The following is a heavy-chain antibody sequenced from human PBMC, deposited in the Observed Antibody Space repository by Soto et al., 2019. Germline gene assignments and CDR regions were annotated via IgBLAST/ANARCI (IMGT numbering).Heavy chain of an antibody. J-gene: IGHJ4*02. D-gene: IGHD3-22*01. CDR3: TTNYYDSSGYLLFDY. CDR2: IKSKTDGGTT. Sequence: GGSLRLSCAASGFTFSNAWMNWVRQAPGKGLEWVGRIKSKTDGGTTDYAAPVKGRFTISRDDSKNTLYLQMNSLKTEGTAVYYCTTNYYDSSGYLLFDYWGQGTLVTVSS. CDR1: GFTFSNAW. V-gene: IGHV3-15*07.